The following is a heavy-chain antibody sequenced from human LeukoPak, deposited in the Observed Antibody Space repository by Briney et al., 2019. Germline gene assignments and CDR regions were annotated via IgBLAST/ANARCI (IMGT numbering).Heavy chain of an antibody. CDR1: GFTFSSYG. CDR2: ISYDGSNK. CDR3: AKESSLYYDILTGYEYYYGMDV. Sequence: GGSLRLSCAASGFTFSSYGMHWVRQAPGKGLEWVAVISYDGSNKYYADSVKGRFTISRDNSKNTLYLQMNSLRAEDTAVYYCAKESSLYYDILTGYEYYYGMDVWGQGTMVTVSS. J-gene: IGHJ6*02. V-gene: IGHV3-30*18. D-gene: IGHD3-9*01.